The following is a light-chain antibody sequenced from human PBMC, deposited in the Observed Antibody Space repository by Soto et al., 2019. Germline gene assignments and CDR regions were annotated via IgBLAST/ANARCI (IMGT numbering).Light chain of an antibody. CDR2: GAS. Sequence: IVLTQSPATLSLSPGERATLSWRASQSVSSSYLAWYQQKPGQAPRLLIYGASSRATGIPDRFSGSGSGTDFTLTISRLEPEDFAVYYCQQYGSWLTFGGGT. V-gene: IGKV3-20*01. CDR3: QQYGSWLT. CDR1: QSVSSSY. J-gene: IGKJ4*01.